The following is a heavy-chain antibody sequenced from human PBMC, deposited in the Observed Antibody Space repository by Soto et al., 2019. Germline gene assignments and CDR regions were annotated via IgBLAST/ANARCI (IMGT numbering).Heavy chain of an antibody. J-gene: IGHJ5*02. V-gene: IGHV3-21*01. Sequence: GGSLRLSCAASGFTFGSYSMNWVRQAPGKGLEWVSSISSSSSYIYYADSVKGRFTISRDNAKNSLYLQMNSLRAEDTAVYYCARDYSSSWYAFDPWGQGTLVTVSS. CDR3: ARDYSSSWYAFDP. D-gene: IGHD6-13*01. CDR2: ISSSSSYI. CDR1: GFTFGSYS.